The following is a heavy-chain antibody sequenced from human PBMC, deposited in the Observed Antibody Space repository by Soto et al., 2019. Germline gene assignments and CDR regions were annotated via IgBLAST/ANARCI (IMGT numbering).Heavy chain of an antibody. CDR1: GGSISSSSDY. D-gene: IGHD3-10*01. J-gene: IGHJ6*02. CDR2: IYYSGST. V-gene: IGHV4-39*07. Sequence: SETMSLTCTVSGGSISSSSDYWGWISQPPGKGLEWIGRIYYSGSTYYNPSLKSRVTISVDTSKNQFSLKLSSVTAADTAVYYCAGQPTAGSYYDLGSYYYYYAMDVWGQGTTVTVSS. CDR3: AGQPTAGSYYDLGSYYYYYAMDV.